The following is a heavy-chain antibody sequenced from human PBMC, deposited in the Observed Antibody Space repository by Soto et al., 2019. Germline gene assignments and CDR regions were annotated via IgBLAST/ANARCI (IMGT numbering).Heavy chain of an antibody. V-gene: IGHV2-5*02. D-gene: IGHD4-17*01. Sequence: QITLKEPGPTLVRPAQTLTLTCGFSGFSLLSYGMGVSWIRQPPGKALEWLALIYWDDDKRYSPSLKDRLAICKDTSSNQVVLTINNMDPGDTATYFCAHAGDYDLLTFDHWGPGTLVTVSS. J-gene: IGHJ4*02. CDR1: GFSLLSYGMG. CDR3: AHAGDYDLLTFDH. CDR2: IYWDDDK.